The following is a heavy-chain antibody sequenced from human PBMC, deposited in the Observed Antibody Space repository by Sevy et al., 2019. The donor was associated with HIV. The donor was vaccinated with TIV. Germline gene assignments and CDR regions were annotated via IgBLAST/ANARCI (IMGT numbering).Heavy chain of an antibody. CDR3: ARDDGLELPMDV. Sequence: GGSLRLSCAASGFTFSSYSMNWVRQAPGKELEWVSSISSSSSYIYYADSVKGRFTISRDNAKNSLYLQMNSLRAEDTAVYYCARDDGLELPMDVWGQGTTVTVSS. V-gene: IGHV3-21*01. CDR2: ISSSSSYI. D-gene: IGHD1-7*01. J-gene: IGHJ6*02. CDR1: GFTFSSYS.